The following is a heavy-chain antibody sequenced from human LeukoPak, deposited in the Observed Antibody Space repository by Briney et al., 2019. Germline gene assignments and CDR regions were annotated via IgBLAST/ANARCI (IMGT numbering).Heavy chain of an antibody. CDR3: ARGKYSAFDI. CDR1: GDSVSSNSVA. V-gene: IGHV6-1*01. CDR2: PFYRSKWYN. J-gene: IGHJ3*02. D-gene: IGHD2/OR15-2a*01. Sequence: SQTLSLTCAISGDSVSSNSVAWNWIRQSPSRGLEWLGRPFYRSKWYNDYAVSVKSRITINPDTSKNQFSLQLSSVTPEDTAVYYCARGKYSAFDIWGQGTMVTVSS.